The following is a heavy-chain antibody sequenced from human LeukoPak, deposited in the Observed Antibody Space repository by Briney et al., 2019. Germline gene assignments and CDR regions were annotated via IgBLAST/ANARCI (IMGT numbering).Heavy chain of an antibody. V-gene: IGHV4-39*07. Sequence: PSEALSLTCTVSGGSISSSSYYWGWIRQPPGKGLEWIGSIYYSGSTYYNPSLKSRVTISVDTSKNQFSLKLSSVTAADTAVYYCARGSSGWLYYYYYYMDVWGKGTTVTVSS. CDR2: IYYSGST. CDR1: GGSISSSSYY. CDR3: ARGSSGWLYYYYYYMDV. D-gene: IGHD6-19*01. J-gene: IGHJ6*03.